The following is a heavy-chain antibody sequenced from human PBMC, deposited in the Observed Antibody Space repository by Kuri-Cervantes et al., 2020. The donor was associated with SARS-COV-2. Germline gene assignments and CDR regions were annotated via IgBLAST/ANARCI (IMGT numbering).Heavy chain of an antibody. V-gene: IGHV4-59*01. CDR3: ARSDSSGYYYYCYGMDV. J-gene: IGHJ6*02. CDR1: GGSISSYY. D-gene: IGHD3-22*01. CDR2: IYYSGST. Sequence: SETLSLTCTVSGGSISSYYWSWIRQPPGKGLEWIGYIYYSGSTNYNPSLKSRVTISVDTSKNQFSLKLSSVTAADTAVYYCARSDSSGYYYYCYGMDVWGQGTTVTVSS.